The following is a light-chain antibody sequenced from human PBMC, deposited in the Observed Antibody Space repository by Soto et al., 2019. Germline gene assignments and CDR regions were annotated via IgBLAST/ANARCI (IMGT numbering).Light chain of an antibody. Sequence: QSVLTQTPSASATPGQRVTISCSGTNSHIGSNTIAWYQQLPGTAPKRLIHSNNQRPSGVPDRFSASKSGTSASLAISGLQSEDEADYYCATWDDSLNGYVFGTGTKVTVL. J-gene: IGLJ1*01. CDR2: SNN. CDR3: ATWDDSLNGYV. CDR1: NSHIGSNT. V-gene: IGLV1-44*01.